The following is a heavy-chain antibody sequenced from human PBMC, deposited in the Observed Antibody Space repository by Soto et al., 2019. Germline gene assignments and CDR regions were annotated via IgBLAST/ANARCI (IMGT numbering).Heavy chain of an antibody. D-gene: IGHD3-3*01. CDR3: ARARRNYDFWSGYYPPNMDL. Sequence: ASVKVSCKASGYTFTSYDINWVRQATGQGPERMGWMNPNSGNTGYAQRFQGRVTMTRNTSITTAYMELSSLRSEDTAVYYCARARRNYDFWSGYYPPNMDLWGQGSTVTVSS. J-gene: IGHJ6*02. CDR2: MNPNSGNT. CDR1: GYTFTSYD. V-gene: IGHV1-8*01.